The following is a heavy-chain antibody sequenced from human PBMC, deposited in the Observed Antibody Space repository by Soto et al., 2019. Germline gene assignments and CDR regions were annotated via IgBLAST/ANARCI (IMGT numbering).Heavy chain of an antibody. V-gene: IGHV1-69*04. CDR3: ARVDYGSGSYVFDY. D-gene: IGHD3-10*01. J-gene: IGHJ4*02. Sequence: SVKVSCKASGYTFTSYAMHWVRQAPGQGLEWMGRIIPILGIANYAQKFQGRVTITADKSTSTAYMELSSLRSEDTAVYYCARVDYGSGSYVFDYWGQGTLVTVSS. CDR1: GYTFTSYA. CDR2: IIPILGIA.